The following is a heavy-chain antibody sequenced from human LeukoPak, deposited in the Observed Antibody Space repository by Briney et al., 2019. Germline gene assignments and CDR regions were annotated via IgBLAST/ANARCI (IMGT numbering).Heavy chain of an antibody. Sequence: SETLSLTCTVSGGSISSYYWSWIRQPAGKGLEWIGRIYTSGSTNYNPSLKSRVTMSVDTSKNQFSLKLSSVTAADTAVYYCARDLGVGASLDYYYYMDVWRKGTTVTISS. J-gene: IGHJ6*03. D-gene: IGHD1-26*01. V-gene: IGHV4-4*07. CDR1: GGSISSYY. CDR3: ARDLGVGASLDYYYYMDV. CDR2: IYTSGST.